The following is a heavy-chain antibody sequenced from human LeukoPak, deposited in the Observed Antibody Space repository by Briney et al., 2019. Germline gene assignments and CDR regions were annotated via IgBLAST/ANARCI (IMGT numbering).Heavy chain of an antibody. J-gene: IGHJ4*02. CDR2: ISAYNGNT. V-gene: IGHV1-18*01. CDR3: ARAEYYYDSSGYSDY. Sequence: ASVEVSCKASGYTFISYGISWVRQAPGQGLEWMGWISAYNGNTNYAQKLQGRVTMTTDTSTSTAYMELRSLRSDDTAVYYCARAEYYYDSSGYSDYWGQGTLVTVSS. D-gene: IGHD3-22*01. CDR1: GYTFISYG.